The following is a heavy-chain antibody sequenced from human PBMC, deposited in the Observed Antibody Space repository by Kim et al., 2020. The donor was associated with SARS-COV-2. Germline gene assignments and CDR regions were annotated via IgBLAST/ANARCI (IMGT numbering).Heavy chain of an antibody. V-gene: IGHV4-34*01. D-gene: IGHD2-2*01. CDR2: INHSGST. CDR1: GGSFSGYY. Sequence: SETLSLTCAVYGGSFSGYYWSWIRQPPGKGLEWIGEINHSGSTHYNPSLKSRVTISVDTSKNQFSLKLSSVTAADTAVYYCARGSIVVVPAAAYYYYYMDVWGKGTTVTVSS. J-gene: IGHJ6*03. CDR3: ARGSIVVVPAAAYYYYYMDV.